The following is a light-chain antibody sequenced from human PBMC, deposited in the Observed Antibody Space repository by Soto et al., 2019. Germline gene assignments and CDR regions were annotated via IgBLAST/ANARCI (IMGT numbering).Light chain of an antibody. CDR3: QQYSSYPWT. V-gene: IGKV1-5*03. CDR2: KAS. CDR1: QSISSW. Sequence: DIQMTQSPSTLSASVGDRVIITFRASQSISSWLAWYQQKPGKAPKLLIYKASTLKSGVPSRFRGSGSGTVFTLTISSLQPDDFATYYCQQYSSYPWTFGQGTKVDIK. J-gene: IGKJ1*01.